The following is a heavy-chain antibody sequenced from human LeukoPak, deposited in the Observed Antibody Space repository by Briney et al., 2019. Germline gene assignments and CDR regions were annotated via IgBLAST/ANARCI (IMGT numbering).Heavy chain of an antibody. Sequence: ASVKVSCKASGGTFISYAISWVRQAPGQGLEWMGRIIPIFGTANYAQKFQGRVTITTDESTSTAYMELSSLRSEDTAVYYCARDRYSSSWTSPFDRWGQGTLVTVSS. D-gene: IGHD6-13*01. V-gene: IGHV1-69*05. J-gene: IGHJ5*02. CDR2: IIPIFGTA. CDR3: ARDRYSSSWTSPFDR. CDR1: GGTFISYA.